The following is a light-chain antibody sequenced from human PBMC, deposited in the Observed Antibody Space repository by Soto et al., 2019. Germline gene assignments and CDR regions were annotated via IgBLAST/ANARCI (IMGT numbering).Light chain of an antibody. CDR1: SSDVGGYNY. V-gene: IGLV2-14*01. CDR2: DVG. CDR3: TSYTSSSTPYV. J-gene: IGLJ1*01. Sequence: QSVLXQPASVSGSPGQSITISCTGTSSDVGGYNYVSWYQQHPGKAPKLMIYDVGNRPSGLSNRFSGSKSGDTASLTISGLQAEDEADYYCTSYTSSSTPYVFGTGTKVTVL.